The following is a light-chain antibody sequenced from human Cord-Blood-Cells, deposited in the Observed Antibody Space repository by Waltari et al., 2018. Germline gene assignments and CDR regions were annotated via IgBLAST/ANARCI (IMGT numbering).Light chain of an antibody. J-gene: IGLJ3*02. CDR2: DVS. CDR3: SSYTSSSTRV. Sequence: QSALTQPAPVSGSPGQSITISCTGTSSDVGGYNYVYWYQQHPGKAPKLMIYDVSNRPSGVSNRFSCSKSGNTASLTISGLQAEDEADYYCSSYTSSSTRVFGGGTKLTVL. CDR1: SSDVGGYNY. V-gene: IGLV2-14*01.